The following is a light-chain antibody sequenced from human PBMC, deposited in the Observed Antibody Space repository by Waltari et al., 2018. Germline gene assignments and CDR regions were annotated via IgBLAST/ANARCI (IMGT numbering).Light chain of an antibody. CDR2: DAS. CDR1: RDISRW. CDR3: QQGNDFPLT. Sequence: TQSPSSVSASVGARVTITCRASRDISRWLAWYQQKPGKAPKFLIYDASTLQSGVPSRFSGSGSGREFTLTITSLQPEDFSTYYCQQGNDFPLTFGGGTKVEMK. V-gene: IGKV1-12*01. J-gene: IGKJ4*01.